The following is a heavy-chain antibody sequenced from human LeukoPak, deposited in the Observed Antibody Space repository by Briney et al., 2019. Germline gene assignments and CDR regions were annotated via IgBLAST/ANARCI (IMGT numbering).Heavy chain of an antibody. CDR3: ARDSGSGWYAGDY. CDR2: ISSSSSYI. D-gene: IGHD6-19*01. CDR1: GFTFSSYS. Sequence: GGSLRLSCAASGFTFSSYSMNWVRQAPGKGLEWVSYISSSSSYIYYAESLKGRFTISRDKDKNSLYLQMNSLRAEDTAVYYCARDSGSGWYAGDYWGQGTLVTVSS. V-gene: IGHV3-21*05. J-gene: IGHJ4*02.